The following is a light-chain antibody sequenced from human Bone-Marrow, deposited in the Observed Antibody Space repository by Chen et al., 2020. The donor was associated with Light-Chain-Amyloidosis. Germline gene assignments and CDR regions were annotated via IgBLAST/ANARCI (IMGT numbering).Light chain of an antibody. Sequence: DIQMTQSQSSLSASVGDRVTITCQASQDISNYLNWYQQKPGKAPKLLIHYASNLETGVPSRFSGGGSGTDFTLTISSLQPEDFATYYCQKYDDLPPYTFGPGTKLEMK. CDR1: QDISNY. CDR2: YAS. V-gene: IGKV1-33*01. CDR3: QKYDDLPPYT. J-gene: IGKJ2*01.